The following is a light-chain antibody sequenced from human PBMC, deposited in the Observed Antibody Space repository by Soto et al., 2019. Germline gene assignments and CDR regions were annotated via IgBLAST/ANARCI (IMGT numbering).Light chain of an antibody. CDR2: GAS. V-gene: IGKV3-15*01. Sequence: ETVMTQSPATLSVSPGERATLSCGASQSVSTNLAWYQQKPGQVPRLLIYGASTRASDIPARFSGSGSGTEFTLTINSLQSEDFAVYYGQQYNEWPLTFGGGTKVEIE. CDR1: QSVSTN. J-gene: IGKJ4*01. CDR3: QQYNEWPLT.